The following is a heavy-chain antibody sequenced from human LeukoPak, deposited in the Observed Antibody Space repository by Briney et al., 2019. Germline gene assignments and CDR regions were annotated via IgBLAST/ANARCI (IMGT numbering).Heavy chain of an antibody. Sequence: GGSLRLSCAASGFTFTSYAVSWVRQAPGKELEWVSSISDSGSSIYYADSVQGRFTISRDNSKNTLYLQMNSLRAGDTAVYYCARGGGYYSSESPQIYYFDYWGQGTLVAVSS. J-gene: IGHJ4*02. V-gene: IGHV3-23*01. CDR2: ISDSGSSI. CDR1: GFTFTSYA. CDR3: ARGGGYYSSESPQIYYFDY. D-gene: IGHD3-10*01.